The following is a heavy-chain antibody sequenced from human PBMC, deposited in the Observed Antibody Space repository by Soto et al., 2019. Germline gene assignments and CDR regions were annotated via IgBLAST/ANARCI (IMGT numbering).Heavy chain of an antibody. CDR3: ARGSGIVALPGELEDVKYDY. J-gene: IGHJ4*02. CDR1: GQSFSGHS. V-gene: IGHV4-34*01. D-gene: IGHD1-1*01. CDR2: INESGST. Sequence: QVQLQQWGAGLVKPSETLSLSCAVYGQSFSGHSWAWIRQPPGKGLEWIGEINESGSTYYNPSLKCRFTISTDTSKNQFSLKLSSVSAADTAAYFCARGSGIVALPGELEDVKYDYWGQGTLVNVSS.